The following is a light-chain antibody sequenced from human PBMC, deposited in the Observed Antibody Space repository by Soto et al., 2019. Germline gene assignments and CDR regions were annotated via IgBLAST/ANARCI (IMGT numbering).Light chain of an antibody. Sequence: DIQITQSPYSLSASVGDRVTITCQASQGIRNYLNWYHQKPGKAPRLLIYDASNLETGVPSRFRESGAVTYFTFPINNLYPEDMATYYCQQHDNLPTFGQGTRLEIK. V-gene: IGKV1-33*01. CDR1: QGIRNY. CDR3: QQHDNLPT. J-gene: IGKJ5*01. CDR2: DAS.